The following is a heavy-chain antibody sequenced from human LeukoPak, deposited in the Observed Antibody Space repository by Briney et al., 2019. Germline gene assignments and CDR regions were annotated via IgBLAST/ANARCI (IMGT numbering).Heavy chain of an antibody. V-gene: IGHV3-53*01. Sequence: GGSLRLSCAASGFTVSSNYMSWVRQAPGKGLEWGSVIYSGGSTYYADSVKGRFTISRDNAKNTLYLQMNSLRAEDTAVYYCARLGCSGGSCYSGEDYFDYWGQGTLVTVSS. J-gene: IGHJ4*02. CDR1: GFTVSSNY. D-gene: IGHD2-15*01. CDR2: IYSGGST. CDR3: ARLGCSGGSCYSGEDYFDY.